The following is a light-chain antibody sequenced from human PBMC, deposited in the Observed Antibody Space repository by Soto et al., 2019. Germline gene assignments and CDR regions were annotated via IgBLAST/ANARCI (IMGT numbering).Light chain of an antibody. J-gene: IGLJ3*02. CDR2: EVS. V-gene: IGLV2-14*01. Sequence: QSALTQPASVSGSPGQSITISCTGTSSDVGRYNYVSWYQQHPGKAPKLMIYEVSNRPSGVSNRFSGSKSGNTASLTISGLQAEDEADYYCSSYTTSSTHWVFGGGTKVTVL. CDR3: SSYTTSSTHWV. CDR1: SSDVGRYNY.